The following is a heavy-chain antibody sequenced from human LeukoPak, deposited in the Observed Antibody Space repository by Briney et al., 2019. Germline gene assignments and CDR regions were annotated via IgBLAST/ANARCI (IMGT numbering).Heavy chain of an antibody. Sequence: SETLSLTCAVYGGSFSGYYWSWIRQPPGKGLEWIGEINHSGSTNYNPSLKSRVTISVDTSKNQFSLKLSSVTAADTAVYYCARAKPGYSYGTNYYYYYYMDVWGKGTTVTVSS. D-gene: IGHD5-18*01. V-gene: IGHV4-34*01. CDR2: INHSGST. CDR3: ARAKPGYSYGTNYYYYYYMDV. J-gene: IGHJ6*03. CDR1: GGSFSGYY.